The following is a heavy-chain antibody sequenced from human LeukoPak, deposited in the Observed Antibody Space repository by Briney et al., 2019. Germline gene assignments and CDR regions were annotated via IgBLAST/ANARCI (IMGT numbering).Heavy chain of an antibody. V-gene: IGHV4-39*07. CDR2: IYYTGST. CDR1: RGSISTSSYY. J-gene: IGHJ4*02. D-gene: IGHD3-22*01. CDR3: ARSSGYRSY. Sequence: SETLSLTCTVSRGSISTSSYYWSWIRQPPGKRPEWIGTIYYTGSTYYNPSLKSRVTISVDTSKNQFSLKLTSVTAADTAVYYGARSSGYRSYWGQGTLGTVSS.